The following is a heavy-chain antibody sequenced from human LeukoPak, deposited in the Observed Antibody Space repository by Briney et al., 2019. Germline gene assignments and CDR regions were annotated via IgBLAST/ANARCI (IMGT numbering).Heavy chain of an antibody. CDR2: IKEDGTET. CDR1: RFTVSSNY. CDR3: AKEGRSLQTY. V-gene: IGHV3-7*03. Sequence: GGSLRLSCAASRFTVSSNYMSWVRQAPGKGLEWVANIKEDGTETYYVDSVKGRFTISRDNAKNSLYLQMNSLRVEDTAVYYCAKEGRSLQTYWGQGTLVTVSS. D-gene: IGHD5-24*01. J-gene: IGHJ4*02.